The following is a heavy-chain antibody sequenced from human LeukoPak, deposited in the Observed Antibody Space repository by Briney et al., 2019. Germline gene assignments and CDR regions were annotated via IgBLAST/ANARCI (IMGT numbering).Heavy chain of an antibody. V-gene: IGHV3-7*01. CDR3: ARDFDY. CDR2: IKQDGSEN. CDR1: AFTFSSYW. Sequence: PGGSLRLSCAASAFTFSSYWMSWVRQAPGKGLEWVANIKQDGSENYYVDSVKGRFTISRDNAKNSLYLQMNSLKAEDTAVYYCARDFDYWGQGTLVTVSS. J-gene: IGHJ4*02.